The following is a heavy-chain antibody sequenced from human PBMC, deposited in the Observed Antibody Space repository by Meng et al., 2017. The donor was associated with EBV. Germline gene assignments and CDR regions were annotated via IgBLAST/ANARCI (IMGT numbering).Heavy chain of an antibody. CDR1: GFSLSTRGVG. J-gene: IGHJ4*02. Sequence: QITLKESGPTLVKTTQTLTLTCTFSGFSLSTRGVGVGWIRQPPGKALEWLALIYWDDDKRYSPSLKSRLTITKDTSKNQVVLTMTNIDPVDAATYYCAHIIAARPFDYWGQGTLVTVSS. V-gene: IGHV2-5*02. D-gene: IGHD6-6*01. CDR3: AHIIAARPFDY. CDR2: IYWDDDK.